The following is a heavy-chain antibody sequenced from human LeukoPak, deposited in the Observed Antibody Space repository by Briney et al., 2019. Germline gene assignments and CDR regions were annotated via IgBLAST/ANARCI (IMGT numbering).Heavy chain of an antibody. CDR1: GYTFTGYY. D-gene: IGHD6-6*01. J-gene: IGHJ5*02. Sequence: ASVKVSCKASGYTFTGYYLHWVRQAPGQGLEWMGWINPNSGGTNYAQKLQARVTMTRDTSITTAYMELNRLTSDDTAVYYCARVPSIASRHNWFDPWGQGTLVTVSS. V-gene: IGHV1-2*02. CDR2: INPNSGGT. CDR3: ARVPSIASRHNWFDP.